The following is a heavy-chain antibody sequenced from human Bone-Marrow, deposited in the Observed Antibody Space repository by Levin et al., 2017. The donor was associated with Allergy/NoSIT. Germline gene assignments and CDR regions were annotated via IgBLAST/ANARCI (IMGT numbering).Heavy chain of an antibody. Sequence: PGGSLRLSCTASGFIFSNYAMHWVRQAPGKGLEWVAVIWYDGTNKYYADSVEGRFTISRDNSKSTLYLQMNSLRVEDTAVYYCARTYYNILTEFDYWGQGTPVTVSS. CDR3: ARTYYNILTEFDY. J-gene: IGHJ4*02. CDR1: GFIFSNYA. V-gene: IGHV3-33*01. D-gene: IGHD3-9*01. CDR2: IWYDGTNK.